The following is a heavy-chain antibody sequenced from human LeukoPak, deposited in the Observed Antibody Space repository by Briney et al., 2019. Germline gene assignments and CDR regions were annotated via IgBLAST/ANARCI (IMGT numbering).Heavy chain of an antibody. D-gene: IGHD1-26*01. CDR1: GFTFSRSA. Sequence: PGGSLRLSCAASGFTFSRSAMNWVRQAPGKGLEWVSSFSASGGTTYYADSVKGRFTISRDNSKNTLSVQMNSLRAEDTAVYYCAKANYGGSYYFDSWGQGTLVTVSS. CDR2: FSASGGTT. CDR3: AKANYGGSYYFDS. V-gene: IGHV3-23*01. J-gene: IGHJ4*02.